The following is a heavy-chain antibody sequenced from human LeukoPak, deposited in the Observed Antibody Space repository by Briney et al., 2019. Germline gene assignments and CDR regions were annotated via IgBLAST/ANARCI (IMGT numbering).Heavy chain of an antibody. CDR1: GFTFSNFT. J-gene: IGHJ6*02. V-gene: IGHV3-21*01. D-gene: IGHD6-13*01. Sequence: PGGSLRLSCAASGFTFSNFTMNWVRQAPGKGLEWVSSIGDSSRYIYYADSLKGRFTISRDNAKNSLSLQMNSLRAEDTAVYYCAKVSSGWSKGFRGYYGMDVWGQGTTVTVSS. CDR2: IGDSSRYI. CDR3: AKVSSGWSKGFRGYYGMDV.